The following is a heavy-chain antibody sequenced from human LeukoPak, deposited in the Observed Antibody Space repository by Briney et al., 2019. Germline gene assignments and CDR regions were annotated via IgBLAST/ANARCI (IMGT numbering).Heavy chain of an antibody. D-gene: IGHD3-22*01. CDR2: IRSNSDGGTI. Sequence: GGSLRLSCAASGFSFSSYWMSWVRQAPGKGLEWVGRIRSNSDGGTIDYAAPVKGRFTLSRDDSKTTLYLQMNSLQTEDTAVYYCATDFYDSTWGQGTLVTVSS. CDR1: GFSFSSYW. CDR3: ATDFYDST. V-gene: IGHV3-15*01. J-gene: IGHJ5*02.